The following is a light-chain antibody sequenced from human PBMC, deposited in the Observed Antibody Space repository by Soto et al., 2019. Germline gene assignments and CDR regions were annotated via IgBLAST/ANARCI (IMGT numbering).Light chain of an antibody. Sequence: DIVMTQSPDSLAVTLGEMATINCKSSQSVLYSSNNKNHLAWYQQKSGQPPKLLIYWAPTRESGVPDRFRGSGSGTESRLSISSPQAEDGAVYYCQQYDSTPRTFGHGTKVEIK. CDR3: QQYDSTPRT. CDR2: WAP. V-gene: IGKV4-1*01. J-gene: IGKJ1*01. CDR1: QSVLYSSNNKNH.